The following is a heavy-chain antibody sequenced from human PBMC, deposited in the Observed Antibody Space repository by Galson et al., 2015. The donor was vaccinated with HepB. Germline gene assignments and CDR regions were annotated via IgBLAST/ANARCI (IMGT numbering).Heavy chain of an antibody. CDR3: ARDKVGATGWFDP. CDR1: GGTFSSYA. V-gene: IGHV1-69*13. CDR2: IIPIFGIA. J-gene: IGHJ5*02. D-gene: IGHD1-26*01. Sequence: SVKVSCKASGGTFSSYAISWVRQAPGQGLEWMGGIIPIFGIANYAQKFQGRVTITADESTSIAYMELSSLRSEDPAVYYCARDKVGATGWFDPWGQGTLVTVSS.